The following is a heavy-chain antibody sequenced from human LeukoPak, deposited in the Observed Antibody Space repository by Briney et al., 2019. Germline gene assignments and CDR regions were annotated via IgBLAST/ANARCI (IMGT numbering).Heavy chain of an antibody. CDR1: GFTLSNYG. CDR2: ISSGGIT. V-gene: IGHV3-53*04. CDR3: ARASPSGTNDY. D-gene: IGHD2-8*01. J-gene: IGHJ4*02. Sequence: GGSLRLSCAASGFTLSNYGMHWVRQAPGKGLEWVSVISSGGITYYADSVKGRFTISRHNSRNTLYLQMNSLRAEDTAVYYCARASPSGTNDYWGQGTLVTVSS.